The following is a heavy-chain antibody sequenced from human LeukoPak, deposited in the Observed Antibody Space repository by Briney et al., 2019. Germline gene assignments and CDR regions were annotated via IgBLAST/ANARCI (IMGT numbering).Heavy chain of an antibody. V-gene: IGHV1-18*01. CDR1: GYTFTSYG. CDR3: ARERPDTVMMMGRFDP. CDR2: ISAYNGNT. J-gene: IGHJ5*02. D-gene: IGHD5-18*01. Sequence: GASVKVSCKASGYTFTSYGISWVRQAPGQGLEWMGWISAYNGNTNYAQKLQGRVTLTRDTSISTAYMDLSRLTSNDTAVYYCARERPDTVMMMGRFDPWGQGTQVTVSS.